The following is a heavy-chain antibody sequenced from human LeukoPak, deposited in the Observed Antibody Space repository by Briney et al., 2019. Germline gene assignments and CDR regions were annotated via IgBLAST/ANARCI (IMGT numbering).Heavy chain of an antibody. CDR2: ISRSGSTI. D-gene: IGHD3-22*01. J-gene: IGHJ3*02. CDR1: GFTFSSSE. CDR3: ARGTYYYDSSGYSHFAFDI. Sequence: GGSLRPSCAALGFTFSSSEMNWFRQAPGKGLEWVSYISRSGSTIYYADSVKGRFTISRDHAKNSLYLQMNSLRAEDMAVYYCARGTYYYDSSGYSHFAFDIWGQGTMVSVSS. V-gene: IGHV3-48*03.